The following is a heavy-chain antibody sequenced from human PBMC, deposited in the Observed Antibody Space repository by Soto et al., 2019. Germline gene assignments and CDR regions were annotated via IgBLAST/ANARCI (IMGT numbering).Heavy chain of an antibody. CDR1: GGTCSIYA. V-gene: IGHV1-69*05. Sequence: SVKVSCKASGGTCSIYAISWVLQAPGQGLEWMGGIIPIFGTANYAQKFQGRVTITRDTSASTAYMELSSLRSEDTAVYYCARWYYYDSSGSLRYAFDIWGQGTMVTVSS. CDR2: IIPIFGTA. J-gene: IGHJ3*02. D-gene: IGHD3-22*01. CDR3: ARWYYYDSSGSLRYAFDI.